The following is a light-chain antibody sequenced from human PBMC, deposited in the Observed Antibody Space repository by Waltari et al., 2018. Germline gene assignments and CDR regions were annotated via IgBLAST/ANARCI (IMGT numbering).Light chain of an antibody. V-gene: IGKV1-NL1*01. CDR2: DAS. J-gene: IGKJ3*01. CDR1: QGIRNY. CDR3: QQYYDTPGVT. Sequence: DLQMTQSPSPLSASVGDRVTITCRASQGIRNYLAWYQHKPGKAPILLIYDASRLESGVPSRFSGSGSGTDYTLTINNLQPEDFATYYCQQYYDTPGVTFGPGTTVDIK.